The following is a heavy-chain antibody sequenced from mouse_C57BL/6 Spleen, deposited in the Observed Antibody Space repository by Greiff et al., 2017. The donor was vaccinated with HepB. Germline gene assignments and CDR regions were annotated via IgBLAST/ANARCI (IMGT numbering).Heavy chain of an antibody. CDR1: GFTFSDYG. CDR3: ARRGTTVVAPYYAMDY. Sequence: EVMLVESGGGLVKPGGSLKLSCAASGFTFSDYGMHWVRQAPEKGLEWVAYISSGSSTIYYADTVKGRFTISRDNAKNTLFLQMTSLRSEDTAMYYCARRGTTVVAPYYAMDYWGQGTSVTVSS. D-gene: IGHD1-1*01. J-gene: IGHJ4*01. V-gene: IGHV5-17*01. CDR2: ISSGSSTI.